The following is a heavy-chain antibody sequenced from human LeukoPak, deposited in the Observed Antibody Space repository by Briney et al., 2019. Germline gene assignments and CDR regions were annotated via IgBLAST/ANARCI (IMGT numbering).Heavy chain of an antibody. V-gene: IGHV3-11*01. J-gene: IGHJ4*02. Sequence: GGSLRLSCAASGFTFSDYYMTWIRQAPGKGLEWVSYISSSGTTIYYADSVKGRFTISRDNAKNSLYLQMNSLRAEDTALYYCAKVTAVAGKGYYFDYWGQGTLVTVSS. D-gene: IGHD6-19*01. CDR3: AKVTAVAGKGYYFDY. CDR1: GFTFSDYY. CDR2: ISSSGTTI.